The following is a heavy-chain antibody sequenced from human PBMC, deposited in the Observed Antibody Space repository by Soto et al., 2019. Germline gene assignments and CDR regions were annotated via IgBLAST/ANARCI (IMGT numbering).Heavy chain of an antibody. CDR2: IFSSGTT. V-gene: IGHV4-30-4*02. J-gene: IGHJ6*02. Sequence: SETLSLTCTVSGDSIGSCNIYWSWIRQAPGKGLESIGYIFSSGTTYYNPSLKSLLTMSLDTSQNQFSLKLNSVTEANTAFYFCPRVPSAVGFYLAMDVWGQGTTVTVSS. CDR1: GDSIGSCNIY. CDR3: PRVPSAVGFYLAMDV. D-gene: IGHD1-26*01.